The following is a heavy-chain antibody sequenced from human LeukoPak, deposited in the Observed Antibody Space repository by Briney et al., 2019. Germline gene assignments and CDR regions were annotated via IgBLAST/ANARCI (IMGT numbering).Heavy chain of an antibody. CDR3: ARDPRSTSDYYYYGMDV. V-gene: IGHV4-34*09. CDR2: INHSGST. J-gene: IGHJ6*02. D-gene: IGHD2-2*01. Sequence: PSETLSLTCAVYGGSFSGYYWSWIRQPPGKGLEWIGEINHSGSTNYNPSLKSRVTISVDTSKNQFSLKLSSVTAADTAVYYCARDPRSTSDYYYYGMDVWGQGTTVTVSS. CDR1: GGSFSGYY.